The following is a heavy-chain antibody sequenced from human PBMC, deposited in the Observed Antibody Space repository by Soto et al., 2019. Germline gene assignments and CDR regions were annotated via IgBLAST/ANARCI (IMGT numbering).Heavy chain of an antibody. D-gene: IGHD3-22*01. V-gene: IGHV5-51*01. CDR3: ARKDKSGYFNWFDT. CDR2: IFPSDSDT. CDR1: GYRFTSYW. J-gene: IGHJ5*02. Sequence: GESLKISCRTAGYRFTSYWIAWVRQMPGKGLEWMGIIFPSDSDTRYSPSFQGQVTISADRSTSTVFLQWDSLKASDTAVYFCARKDKSGYFNWFDTWGQGTLVTVSS.